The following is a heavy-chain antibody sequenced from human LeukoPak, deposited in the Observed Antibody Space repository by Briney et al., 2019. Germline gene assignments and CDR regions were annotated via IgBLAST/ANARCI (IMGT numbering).Heavy chain of an antibody. Sequence: GGSLRLSCAASGFTFSSYSMNWVRQAPGKGLEWVSYISSSSSTIYYADSVKGRFTISRDNAKNSLYLQMNSLRAEDTAVYYCARVRGVISYWGQGTLVTVSS. CDR1: GFTFSSYS. CDR2: ISSSSSTI. V-gene: IGHV3-48*01. D-gene: IGHD3-3*01. J-gene: IGHJ4*02. CDR3: ARVRGVISY.